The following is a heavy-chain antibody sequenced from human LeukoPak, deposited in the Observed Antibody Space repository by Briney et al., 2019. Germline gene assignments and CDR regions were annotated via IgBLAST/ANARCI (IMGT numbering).Heavy chain of an antibody. CDR3: ATATVGTPDYTDV. CDR1: EFKFIYYS. CDR2: VSPTGAT. V-gene: IGHV3-48*01. J-gene: IGHJ6*03. Sequence: QPGGSLRLSSVPLEFKFIYYSLNWVSQGPGKGLEWVAHVSPTGATHYSDSVRGRFTISRDNVRNSLSLQMHSLRSADTGLYFCATATVGTPDYTDVWGRGTTVTVSS. D-gene: IGHD1-26*01.